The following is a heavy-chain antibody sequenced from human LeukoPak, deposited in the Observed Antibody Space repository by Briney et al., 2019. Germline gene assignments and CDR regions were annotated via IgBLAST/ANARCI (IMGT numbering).Heavy chain of an antibody. D-gene: IGHD4-17*01. J-gene: IGHJ4*02. V-gene: IGHV3-11*04. CDR3: VTGETAVTSHLHN. Sequence: PGGSLRLSCAASGFTFSDYCMNWVRQAPGMGLEWVSYISPSGGTIYYADSVKGRFAISRDNAKNSLYLQMNSLRDDDTAVYYCVTGETAVTSHLHNSGQGTLVTVSS. CDR2: ISPSGGTI. CDR1: GFTFSDYC.